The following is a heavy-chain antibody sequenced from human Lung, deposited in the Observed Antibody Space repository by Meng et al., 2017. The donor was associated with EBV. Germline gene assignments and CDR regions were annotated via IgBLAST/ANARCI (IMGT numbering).Heavy chain of an antibody. CDR3: ARERPGGMATTPYFDY. CDR1: GCTFSSYA. CDR2: IIPILGIP. D-gene: IGHD5-24*01. J-gene: IGHJ4*01. V-gene: IGHV1-69*10. Sequence: QLQLVQSGAEVKKXXSSVNASXKAAGCTFSSYAISWVRQARGQGLEWMGGIIPILGIPNYTQKFQGRVTITADNSTSTASMELSSLRSEDTAVYYCARERPGGMATTPYFDYWGHGTLVIVSS.